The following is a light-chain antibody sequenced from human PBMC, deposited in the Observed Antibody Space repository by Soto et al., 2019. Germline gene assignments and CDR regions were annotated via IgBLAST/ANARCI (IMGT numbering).Light chain of an antibody. CDR1: QTITNW. Sequence: DIQMTQSPSTLSASVGDRVTITCRASQTITNWLAWYQQKPGKAPNLLIYKASTLESGVPSRFSGSGSGTEFTITISSLQPDDFATYYCQQSNSYSLIFGGGTKVEIK. J-gene: IGKJ4*01. V-gene: IGKV1-5*03. CDR2: KAS. CDR3: QQSNSYSLI.